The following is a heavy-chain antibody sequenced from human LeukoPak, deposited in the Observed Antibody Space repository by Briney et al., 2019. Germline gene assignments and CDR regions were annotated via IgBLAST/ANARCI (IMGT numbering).Heavy chain of an antibody. J-gene: IGHJ4*02. CDR1: GVSINSYC. Sequence: SETLSLTCTVSGVSINSYCLSWIRQPAGKGLEWIGRIYTSGSTNYNPSLNSRVTMSVDTSKNKLSLKLSSVTAADTAVYYCARESRGGGSSLYYFDCWGQGTLVTVSS. CDR2: IYTSGST. V-gene: IGHV4-4*07. CDR3: ARESRGGGSSLYYFDC. D-gene: IGHD6-13*01.